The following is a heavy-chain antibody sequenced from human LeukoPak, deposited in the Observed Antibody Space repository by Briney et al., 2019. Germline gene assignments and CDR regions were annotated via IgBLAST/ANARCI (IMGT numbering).Heavy chain of an antibody. V-gene: IGHV1-8*01. D-gene: IGHD2-15*01. CDR3: AREAALDYYYYGMDV. CDR2: MNPNSGNT. J-gene: IGHJ6*02. CDR1: GYTFTSYD. Sequence: ASVKVSCKASGYTFTSYDINWVRLATGQGLEWMGWMNPNSGNTGYAQKFQGRVTMTRNTSISTAYMELSSLRSEDTAVYYCAREAALDYYYYGMDVWGQGTTVTVSS.